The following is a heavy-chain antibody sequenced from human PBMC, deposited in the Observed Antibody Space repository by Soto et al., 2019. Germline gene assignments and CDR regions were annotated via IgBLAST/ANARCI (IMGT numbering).Heavy chain of an antibody. CDR3: ARVWGALAPIAGWFGP. Sequence: QVQLQESGPGLVKPSGTLSLTCAVSNGSITSGNWWSWVRQPPGKGLEGIGDIYQTGSTNYNPSLRSRVIFSVDKSKNNFSLSLSSVTAADTAVYFCARVWGALAPIAGWFGPWGRGVLVTVSS. CDR1: NGSITSGNW. D-gene: IGHD3-16*01. J-gene: IGHJ5*02. CDR2: IYQTGST. V-gene: IGHV4-4*02.